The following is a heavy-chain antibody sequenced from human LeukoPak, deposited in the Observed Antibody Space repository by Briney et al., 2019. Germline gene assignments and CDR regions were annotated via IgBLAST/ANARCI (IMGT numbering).Heavy chain of an antibody. D-gene: IGHD3-22*01. CDR3: VRDSLNYYDSSDYYYRHY. CDR2: IKEDGSEK. CDR1: GFIFTDYW. Sequence: PGGSLRLSCAASGFIFTDYWMYWVRQAPGRGLAWVANIKEDGSEKNYVDSVKGRFTISRDNAKNSLYLQMNSLRAEDTAVYYCVRDSLNYYDSSDYYYRHYWGQGTLVTVSS. V-gene: IGHV3-7*01. J-gene: IGHJ4*02.